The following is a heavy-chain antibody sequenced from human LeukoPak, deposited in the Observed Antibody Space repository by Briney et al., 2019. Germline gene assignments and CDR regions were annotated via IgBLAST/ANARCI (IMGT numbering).Heavy chain of an antibody. J-gene: IGHJ4*02. Sequence: GRSLRLSCAASGFSFSTYPLHWVRQAPGKGPEWLAVISYDGNYEYYAESVKGRFTISRDNSKNTLYLQMNTLRAEDTAVYYCAKGVAAGTWGTSFDYWGQGTLVTVSS. D-gene: IGHD6-13*01. CDR1: GFSFSTYP. CDR2: ISYDGNYE. CDR3: AKGVAAGTWGTSFDY. V-gene: IGHV3-30*01.